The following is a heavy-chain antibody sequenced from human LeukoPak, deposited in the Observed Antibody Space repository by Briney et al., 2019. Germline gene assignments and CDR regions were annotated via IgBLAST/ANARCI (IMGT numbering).Heavy chain of an antibody. Sequence: PSETLSLTCTVSGGSISSSSYYWGWIRQPPGKGLEWIGSVYYSGSTYYNPSLKSRVTISVDTSKNQFSLKLSSVTAADTAVYYCARAVWGYYYDSNGPNAFDIWGQGTMVTVSS. J-gene: IGHJ3*02. D-gene: IGHD3-22*01. CDR2: VYYSGST. V-gene: IGHV4-39*07. CDR3: ARAVWGYYYDSNGPNAFDI. CDR1: GGSISSSSYY.